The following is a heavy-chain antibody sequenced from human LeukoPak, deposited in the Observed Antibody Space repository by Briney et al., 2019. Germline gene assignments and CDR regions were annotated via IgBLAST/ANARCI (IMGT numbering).Heavy chain of an antibody. Sequence: PSETLSLTCTVSSGSISTSNYYWGWVRQPPGKALEWIGNIFYSGSTYYNPSLKSRVTISVDTSKNQFSLKLSSVTAADTAVYYCARDLYVIGYFDYWGQGTLVTVSS. CDR3: ARDLYVIGYFDY. V-gene: IGHV4-39*07. CDR2: IFYSGST. J-gene: IGHJ4*02. CDR1: SGSISTSNYY. D-gene: IGHD2/OR15-2a*01.